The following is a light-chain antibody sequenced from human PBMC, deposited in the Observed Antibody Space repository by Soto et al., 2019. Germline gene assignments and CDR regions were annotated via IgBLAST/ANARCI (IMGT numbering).Light chain of an antibody. CDR3: QQYGSSPYT. CDR2: GAS. Sequence: EIVLTQSPGTLSLSPGERVTLSCRASQSVRNSYLAWYQQKPGQAPRLLIYGASSRAGGIPDRFSGSGSGPDFILTISRLEPEDSAVYYCQQYGSSPYTFGQGTKLQIK. CDR1: QSVRNSY. J-gene: IGKJ2*01. V-gene: IGKV3-20*01.